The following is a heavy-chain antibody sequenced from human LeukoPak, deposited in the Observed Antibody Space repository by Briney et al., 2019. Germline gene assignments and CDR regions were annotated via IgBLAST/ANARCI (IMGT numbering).Heavy chain of an antibody. Sequence: GGSLRLSCAASGFTFSNAWMSWVRQDPGKGLEWVGRIKSKTNGGTTDYAEPVKGRFTISRDDSKNTLYLQMNSLKTEDTAVYYCTTGPGYSGYDYYFDYWGQGTLVTVSS. J-gene: IGHJ4*02. CDR2: IKSKTNGGTT. CDR1: GFTFSNAW. V-gene: IGHV3-15*01. CDR3: TTGPGYSGYDYYFDY. D-gene: IGHD5-12*01.